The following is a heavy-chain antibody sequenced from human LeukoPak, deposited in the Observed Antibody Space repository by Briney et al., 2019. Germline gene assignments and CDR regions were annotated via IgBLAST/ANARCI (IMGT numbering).Heavy chain of an antibody. CDR1: GVSISRSSSY. J-gene: IGHJ4*02. V-gene: IGHV4-39*07. D-gene: IGHD3-10*01. CDR3: ARGGSGSSY. Sequence: SETLSLTCTVSGVSISRSSSYWGWIRQPPGKGLEWIGSIYYSVSTHYNPSLKSRVTISVDTSKNQFSLKLTTVTAADTAVYYCARGGSGSSYWGQGTLVTVSS. CDR2: IYYSVST.